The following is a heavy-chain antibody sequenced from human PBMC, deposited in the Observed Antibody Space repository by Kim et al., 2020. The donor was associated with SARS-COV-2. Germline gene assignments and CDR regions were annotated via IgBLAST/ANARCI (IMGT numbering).Heavy chain of an antibody. V-gene: IGHV3-15*01. D-gene: IGHD3-3*01. J-gene: IGHJ5*02. CDR3: TTENYDFWSGYSYNWFDP. Sequence: KGIFTISRDDSKNTLYLQMNSLKTEDTAVYYCTTENYDFWSGYSYNWFDPWGQGTLVTVSS.